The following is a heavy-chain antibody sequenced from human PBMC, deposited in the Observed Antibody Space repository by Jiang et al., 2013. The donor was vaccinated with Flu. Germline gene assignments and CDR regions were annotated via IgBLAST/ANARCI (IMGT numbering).Heavy chain of an antibody. CDR3: ARDPELGSRLEIDY. D-gene: IGHD7-27*01. V-gene: IGHV7-4-1*02. Sequence: QSGSELVKPGASVKVSCKASGYTLTSYAMNWVRQAPGQGLEWMGWINTNTGNPTYAQGFTGRFVFSLDTSVSTAYLQISSLKTEDTAVYYCARDPELGSRLEIDYWGQGTQVTVSS. J-gene: IGHJ4*02. CDR2: INTNTGNP. CDR1: GYTLTSYA.